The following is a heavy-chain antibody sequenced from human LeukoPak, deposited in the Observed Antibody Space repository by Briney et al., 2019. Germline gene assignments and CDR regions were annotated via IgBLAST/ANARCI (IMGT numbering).Heavy chain of an antibody. V-gene: IGHV4-39*01. CDR3: ARATSNRHRYFDWLLWYYFDY. CDR2: IYYSGST. J-gene: IGHJ4*02. D-gene: IGHD3-9*01. CDR1: GGSISSSSYY. Sequence: SETLSLTCTVSGGSISSSSYYWGWIRQPPGKGLEWIGSIYYSGSTYYNPSLKSRVTISVDTSKNQFSLKLSSVTAADTAVYYCARATSNRHRYFDWLLWYYFDYWGQGTLVTVSS.